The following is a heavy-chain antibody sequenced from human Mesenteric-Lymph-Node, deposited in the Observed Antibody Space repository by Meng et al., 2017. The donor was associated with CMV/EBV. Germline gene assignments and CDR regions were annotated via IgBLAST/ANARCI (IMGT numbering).Heavy chain of an antibody. Sequence: GESLKISCAASGFTFSSYWMHWVREAPGKGLVWVSRINNGGSTTNYADSVKGRFTISRDNAKNTLYLQMNSLRAEDTAVYYCARDWGDDFWSGYSPISYYYYYGMDVWGQGTTVTVSS. CDR3: ARDWGDDFWSGYSPISYYYYYGMDV. D-gene: IGHD3-3*01. CDR1: GFTFSSYW. CDR2: INNGGSTT. V-gene: IGHV3-74*01. J-gene: IGHJ6*02.